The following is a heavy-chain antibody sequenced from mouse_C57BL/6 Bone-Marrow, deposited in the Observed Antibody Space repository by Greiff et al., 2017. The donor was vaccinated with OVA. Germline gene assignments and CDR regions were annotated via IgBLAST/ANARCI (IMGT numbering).Heavy chain of an antibody. CDR2: IDPENGDT. J-gene: IGHJ2*01. CDR1: GFNIKDDY. D-gene: IGHD4-1*01. V-gene: IGHV14-4*01. Sequence: EVQLQQSGAELVRPGASVKLSCTASGFNIKDDYMHWVKQRPEQGLEWIGWIDPENGDTEYASKFQGKATITADTSSNTAYLQLSSLTSEDTAVYYCTTETNWDDWGQGTTLTGSS. CDR3: TTETNWDD.